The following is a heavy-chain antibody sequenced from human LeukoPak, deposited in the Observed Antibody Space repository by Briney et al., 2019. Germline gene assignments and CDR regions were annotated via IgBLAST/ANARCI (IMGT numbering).Heavy chain of an antibody. CDR1: GFSFSGYW. Sequence: GGSLRLSCAASGFSFSGYWMTWVRQAPGKGLEWVANIKQDGSEKYYEDSVKGRFTISRDNAKNSLYLQMNSLRAEDTAVYYCAGYFARTGYYAEGFDIWGQGTMVTVSS. D-gene: IGHD3/OR15-3a*01. J-gene: IGHJ3*02. CDR3: AGYFARTGYYAEGFDI. CDR2: IKQDGSEK. V-gene: IGHV3-7*01.